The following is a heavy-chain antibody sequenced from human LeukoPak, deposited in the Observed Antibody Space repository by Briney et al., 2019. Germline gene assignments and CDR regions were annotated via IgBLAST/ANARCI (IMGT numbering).Heavy chain of an antibody. CDR2: INHSGST. CDR3: ARFRTYYDHVWGSYRPYYYFDY. Sequence: PSETLSLTCAVYGGSFSGYYWSWIRQPPGKGLEWIGEINHSGSTNYNPSLKSRVTISVDTSKNQFSLKLSSVTAADTAVYYCARFRTYYDHVWGSYRPYYYFDYWGQGTLVTVSS. D-gene: IGHD3-16*02. V-gene: IGHV4-34*01. CDR1: GGSFSGYY. J-gene: IGHJ4*02.